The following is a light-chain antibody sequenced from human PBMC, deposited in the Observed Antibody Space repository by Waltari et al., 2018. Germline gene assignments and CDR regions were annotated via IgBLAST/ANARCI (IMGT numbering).Light chain of an antibody. V-gene: IGLV3-19*01. CDR2: GRN. Sequence: SSELTQDPAVSVAVGQTVRITCQGDSLKTYFASWYPQKPGQAPLLVIYGRNDRPSGIPDRFFGASTGDKSSLTITGAQAEDEADYFCNCLDSSGNHRFGGGTKLTVL. J-gene: IGLJ2*01. CDR1: SLKTYF. CDR3: NCLDSSGNHR.